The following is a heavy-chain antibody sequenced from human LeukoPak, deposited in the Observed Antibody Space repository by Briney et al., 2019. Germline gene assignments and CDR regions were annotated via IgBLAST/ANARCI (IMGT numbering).Heavy chain of an antibody. Sequence: SETLSLTCTVSGTSITSYYWNWLRQAPGQGPEWIGYGHYSGNTKYNPPLKSRVTISVDTSKNQFSLRLSSVTAADTAVYLCAKWASDNRAFDLWGQGTLVTVSS. CDR2: GHYSGNT. J-gene: IGHJ4*02. V-gene: IGHV4-59*08. D-gene: IGHD2-8*01. CDR3: AKWASDNRAFDL. CDR1: GTSITSYY.